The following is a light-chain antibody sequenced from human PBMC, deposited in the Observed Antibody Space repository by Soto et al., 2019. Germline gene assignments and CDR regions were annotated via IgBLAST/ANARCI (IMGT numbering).Light chain of an antibody. CDR1: SSDVGGYNY. V-gene: IGLV2-14*01. CDR3: NSYTSSTAYV. Sequence: QSALTQPASVSGSPGQSITISCTGTSSDVGGYNYVSWYQQHPGRAPKLLIYEVNNRPSGVSNRFSGSKSGNTASLTISGLQAEDEADYYCNSYTSSTAYVFXTGTKPTVL. J-gene: IGLJ1*01. CDR2: EVN.